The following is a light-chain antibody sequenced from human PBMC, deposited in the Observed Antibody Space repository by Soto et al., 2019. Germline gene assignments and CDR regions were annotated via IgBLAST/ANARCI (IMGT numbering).Light chain of an antibody. CDR3: QQNNSTPWT. CDR2: AAS. J-gene: IGKJ1*01. CDR1: QSISSY. V-gene: IGKV1-39*01. Sequence: DIQMTQSPLSLSASVGDRVTITCRASQSISSYLNWYQQKPGKAPKLLIYAASSLQSGVPSRFSGSGSETDFTLTISSLQPEDFATYYCQQNNSTPWTFGQGTKVEI.